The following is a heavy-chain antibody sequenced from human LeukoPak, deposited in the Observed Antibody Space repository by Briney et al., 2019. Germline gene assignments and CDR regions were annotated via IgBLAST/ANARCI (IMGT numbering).Heavy chain of an antibody. V-gene: IGHV3-21*01. D-gene: IGHD2-21*02. CDR1: GFTFSSYN. CDR3: ARRANLTD. J-gene: IGHJ4*02. CDR2: ISSSSDYI. Sequence: PGGSLRLSCAASGFTFSSYNMNWVRQAPGKGLEWVSSISSSSDYIYYADSVKGRFTISRDNAKNSLYLQMKSLRAEDTAVYYCARRANLTDWGQGTLVTVSS.